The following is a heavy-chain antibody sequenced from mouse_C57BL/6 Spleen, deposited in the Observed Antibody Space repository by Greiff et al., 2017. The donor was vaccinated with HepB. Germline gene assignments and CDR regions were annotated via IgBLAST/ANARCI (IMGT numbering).Heavy chain of an antibody. CDR3: ARQGYDEDYAMDY. J-gene: IGHJ4*01. V-gene: IGHV2-6-1*01. CDR1: GFSLTSYG. D-gene: IGHD2-12*01. Sequence: VQLQQSGPGLVAPSQSLSITCTVSGFSLTSYGVHWVRQPPGKGLEWLVVIWSDGSTTYNSALKSRQSISKDNSKSQVFLKMNSLQTDDTAMYYCARQGYDEDYAMDYWGQGTSVTVSS. CDR2: IWSDGST.